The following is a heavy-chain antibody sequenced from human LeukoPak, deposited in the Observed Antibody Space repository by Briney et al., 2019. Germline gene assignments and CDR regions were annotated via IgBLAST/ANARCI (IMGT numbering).Heavy chain of an antibody. V-gene: IGHV1-2*02. CDR2: INPNSGGT. J-gene: IGHJ6*03. Sequence: ASVKVSCKASGYTFTGYYMHWVRQAPGQGLEWMGWINPNSGGTNYARKFQGRVTMTRDTSISTAYMELSRLRSDDTAVYYCARGYCGGDCYSYYYYYMDVWGKGTTVTISS. CDR1: GYTFTGYY. D-gene: IGHD2-21*02. CDR3: ARGYCGGDCYSYYYYYMDV.